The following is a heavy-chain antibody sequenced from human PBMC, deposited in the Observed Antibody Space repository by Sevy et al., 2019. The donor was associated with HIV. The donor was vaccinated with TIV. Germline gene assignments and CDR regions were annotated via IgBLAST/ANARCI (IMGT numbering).Heavy chain of an antibody. Sequence: SETLSLTWTVSGDSIGNQYWSWIRQPPGKGLEWIGYFYYSGRTNYNPSLKSRVTISVDTSKNQFSLKLSSVTDADTAVYYCANCSPAYYYAMDVWGQGTTVTVSS. CDR2: FYYSGRT. CDR3: ANCSPAYYYAMDV. V-gene: IGHV4-59*11. J-gene: IGHJ6*02. CDR1: GDSIGNQY. D-gene: IGHD2-15*01.